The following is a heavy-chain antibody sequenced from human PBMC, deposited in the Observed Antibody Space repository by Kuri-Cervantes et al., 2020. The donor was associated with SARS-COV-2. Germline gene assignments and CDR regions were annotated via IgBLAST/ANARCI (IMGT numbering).Heavy chain of an antibody. CDR2: IDPEGGET. J-gene: IGHJ4*02. Sequence: ASVKVSCKVSGYTLTDLSMHWVRQAPGKGLEWMGGIDPEGGETIYAQKFQGRVTMTEDTSTDTAYMELSSLRSEDTAVYYCATAYAYYYDSSGYYVGYWGQGTLVTVSS. CDR3: ATAYAYYYDSSGYYVGY. CDR1: GYTLTDLS. V-gene: IGHV1-24*01. D-gene: IGHD3-22*01.